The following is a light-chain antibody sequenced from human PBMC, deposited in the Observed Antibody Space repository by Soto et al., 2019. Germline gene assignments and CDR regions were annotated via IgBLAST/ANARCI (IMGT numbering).Light chain of an antibody. V-gene: IGKV3-15*01. J-gene: IGKJ1*01. CDR1: QSVSSN. CDR2: GAS. CDR3: QQYNNWPPTWT. Sequence: EIGMAQSPATLSVSPGERATLSCWASQSVSSNLAWYQQKPGQAPRLLIYGASTRATGIPARFSGSGSGTEFTLTISSLQSEDFAVYFCQQYNNWPPTWTFGQGTMVDIK.